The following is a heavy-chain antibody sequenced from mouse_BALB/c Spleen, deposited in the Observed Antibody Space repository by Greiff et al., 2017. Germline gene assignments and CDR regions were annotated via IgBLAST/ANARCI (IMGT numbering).Heavy chain of an antibody. CDR1: GYAFSSYW. D-gene: IGHD1-1*01. CDR3: ARGSSYPYYAMDY. Sequence: QVQLKESGAELVRPGSSVKISCKASGYAFSSYWMNWVKQRPGQGPEWIGQIYPGDGDTNYNGKFKGKATLTADKSSSTAYMQLSSLTSEDSAVYFCARGSSYPYYAMDYWGQGTSVTVSS. CDR2: IYPGDGDT. J-gene: IGHJ4*01. V-gene: IGHV1-80*01.